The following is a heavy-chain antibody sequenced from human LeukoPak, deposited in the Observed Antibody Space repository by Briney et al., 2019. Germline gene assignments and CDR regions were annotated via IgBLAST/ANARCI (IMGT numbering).Heavy chain of an antibody. Sequence: TGGCLRLSCAASGFTFSDYSMNWVRQAPGKGLEWVSSISSSSSYIYYADSMKGRFTISRDNAKNSLYLQMNSLRGEDTAVYYCARGYDWYFDLWGRGTLVTVSS. V-gene: IGHV3-21*01. CDR3: ARGYDWYFDL. CDR1: GFTFSDYS. J-gene: IGHJ2*01. D-gene: IGHD1-14*01. CDR2: ISSSSSYI.